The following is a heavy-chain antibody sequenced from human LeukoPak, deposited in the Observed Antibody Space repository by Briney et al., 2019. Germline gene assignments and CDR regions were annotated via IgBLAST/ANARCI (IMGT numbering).Heavy chain of an antibody. CDR3: AREKVRQSGMDV. CDR1: GYTFTGYY. Sequence: VASVKVSCKASGYTFTGYYMHWVRQAPGQGLEWMGRINPNSGSTNYAQKFQGRVTMTRDTSISTAYMELSRLRSDDTAVYYCAREKVRQSGMDVWGQGTTVTVSS. J-gene: IGHJ6*02. D-gene: IGHD2-2*01. CDR2: INPNSGST. V-gene: IGHV1-2*06.